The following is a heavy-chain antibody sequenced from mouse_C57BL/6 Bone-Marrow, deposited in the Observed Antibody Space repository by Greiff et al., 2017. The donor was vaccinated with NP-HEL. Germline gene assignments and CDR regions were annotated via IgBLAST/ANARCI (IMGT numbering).Heavy chain of an antibody. CDR2: IDPSDSYT. CDR1: GYTFTSYW. Sequence: QVQLQQPGAELVRPGTSVKLSCKASGYTFTSYWMHWVKQRPGQGLEWIGVIDPSDSYTNYNQKFKGKVTLSGDTSNRTAYMQLGSLTSEDSAVYYCARDGYDALYFDYWGRGTTLTVTS. J-gene: IGHJ2*01. V-gene: IGHV1-59*01. CDR3: ARDGYDALYFDY. D-gene: IGHD2-2*01.